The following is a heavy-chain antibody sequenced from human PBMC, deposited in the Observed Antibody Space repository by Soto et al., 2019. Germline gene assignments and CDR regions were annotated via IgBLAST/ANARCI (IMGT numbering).Heavy chain of an antibody. V-gene: IGHV4-34*01. D-gene: IGHD3-10*01. CDR2: ITHSGST. CDR1: GGSFSDYY. CDR3: ARGLRASFGVRLSYYYYGMDV. Sequence: QVRLQQWGAGLLKPSETLSLTCALYGGSFSDYYWGWIRQPPGKGLECIGEITHSGSTNYNPSLKSRVTLSVDTPKNQFSLSLTSVTAADTAVYYCARGLRASFGVRLSYYYYGMDVWGQGTTVTVSS. J-gene: IGHJ6*02.